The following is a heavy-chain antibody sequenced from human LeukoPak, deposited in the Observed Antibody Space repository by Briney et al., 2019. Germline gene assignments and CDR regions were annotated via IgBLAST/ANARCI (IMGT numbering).Heavy chain of an antibody. CDR3: ARLDGAYCGGDCPKPYYYYGMDV. CDR2: ISGSGGST. Sequence: QAGGSLRLSCAASGFTFSSYSMNWVRQAPGKGLEWVSAISGSGGSTYYADSVKGRFTISRDNSKNTLYLQMNSLRAEDTAVYYCARLDGAYCGGDCPKPYYYYGMDVWGQGTTVTVSS. CDR1: GFTFSSYS. V-gene: IGHV3-23*01. J-gene: IGHJ6*02. D-gene: IGHD2-21*02.